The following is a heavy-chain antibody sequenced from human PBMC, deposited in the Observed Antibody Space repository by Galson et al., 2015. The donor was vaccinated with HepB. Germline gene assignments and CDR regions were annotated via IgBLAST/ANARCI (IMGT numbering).Heavy chain of an antibody. V-gene: IGHV3-33*08. Sequence: SLRLSCAAPGYTFSSYGMHWVRQAPGKGLEWVAVIRYDGSNRYYADSVKGRFTISRDNFKNTLYLQMNSLRAEDTALYYCARAGQSPYSSGWLYYFDSWGQGTLVTVSS. D-gene: IGHD6-19*01. CDR3: ARAGQSPYSSGWLYYFDS. CDR2: IRYDGSNR. J-gene: IGHJ4*02. CDR1: GYTFSSYG.